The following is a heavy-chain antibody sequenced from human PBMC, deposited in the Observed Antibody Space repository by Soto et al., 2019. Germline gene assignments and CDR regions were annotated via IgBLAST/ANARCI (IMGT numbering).Heavy chain of an antibody. CDR1: GGSISSGDYY. J-gene: IGHJ6*02. Sequence: ASETLSLTCTVSGGSISSGDYYWSWIRQPPGKGLEWIGYIYYSGSTYYNPSLKSRVTISVDTSKNQFSLKLSSVTAADTAVYYCARTLYSSSWNYYGMDVWGQGTTVTVSS. D-gene: IGHD6-13*01. CDR3: ARTLYSSSWNYYGMDV. V-gene: IGHV4-30-4*01. CDR2: IYYSGST.